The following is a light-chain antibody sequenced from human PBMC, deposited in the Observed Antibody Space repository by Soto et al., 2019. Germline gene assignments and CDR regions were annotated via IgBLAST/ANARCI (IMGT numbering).Light chain of an antibody. V-gene: IGKV1-5*03. J-gene: IGKJ2*02. CDR3: QQYRSAST. CDR1: QSVSNW. CDR2: KAS. Sequence: DIQMTQSPSTLSAFVGDRVTITCRASQSVSNWLAWYQQKPGKAPRLLISKASTLESGVPSRFSGSGSGTEFTLSISSLQPEDFATSYCQQYRSASTFGQGTKLEIK.